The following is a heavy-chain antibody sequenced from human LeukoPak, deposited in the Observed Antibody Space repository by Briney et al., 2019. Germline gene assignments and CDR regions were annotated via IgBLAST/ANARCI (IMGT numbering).Heavy chain of an antibody. CDR3: AKTRLGDYYFDY. V-gene: IGHV3-23*01. J-gene: IGHJ4*02. CDR1: GFTFNNYA. D-gene: IGHD4-17*01. CDR2: ISGSGGST. Sequence: GGSLRLSCAASGFTFNNYAINWVRQAPGKGLEWVSAISGSGGSTYYADSVKGRFTISRDNSKITLFLQMNSLRAEDSAVYYCAKTRLGDYYFDYWGQGTLVTVSS.